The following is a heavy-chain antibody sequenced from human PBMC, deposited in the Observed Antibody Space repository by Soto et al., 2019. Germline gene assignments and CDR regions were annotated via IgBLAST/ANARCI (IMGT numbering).Heavy chain of an antibody. CDR2: IYYSGST. V-gene: IGHV4-59*01. J-gene: IGHJ6*02. CDR1: CGSISSYY. CDR3: ARNLGPAAYYGMDV. D-gene: IGHD2-2*01. Sequence: PSETLSLTCTVSCGSISSYYWSWIRQPPGKGLEWIGYIYYSGSTNYNPSLKSRVTISVDTSKNQFSLKLSSVTAADPAVYYCARNLGPAAYYGMDVWGQGTTVT.